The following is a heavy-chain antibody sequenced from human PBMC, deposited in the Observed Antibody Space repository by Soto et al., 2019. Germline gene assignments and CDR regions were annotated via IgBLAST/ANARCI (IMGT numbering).Heavy chain of an antibody. Sequence: EVQLVESGGALVQAGGSLRLSCAASSFTFSDYGRNWVRQAPGKGLEWLSYISRTSTTLYYADSVKGRFTISRDNAKNSLYMQMNSLRDEDTGVYYCARDRQKRNFFDSWGQGTLVTVSS. CDR3: ARDRQKRNFFDS. CDR1: SFTFSDYG. CDR2: ISRTSTTL. D-gene: IGHD6-6*01. V-gene: IGHV3-48*02. J-gene: IGHJ4*02.